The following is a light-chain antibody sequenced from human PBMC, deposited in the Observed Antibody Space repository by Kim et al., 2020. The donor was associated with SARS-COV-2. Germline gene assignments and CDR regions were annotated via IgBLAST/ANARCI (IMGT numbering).Light chain of an antibody. CDR2: EVS. CDR3: SSYTSSGTPGI. Sequence: QSALTQPASASGSPGQSVTISCTGTSSDVGGYNHVSWYLQHPGKAPKLMIYEVSNRPSGVSNRFSGSKSGNTASLTIFGLQAEDEADYYCSSYTSSGTPGIFGGGTQLTVL. V-gene: IGLV2-14*01. CDR1: SSDVGGYNH. J-gene: IGLJ2*01.